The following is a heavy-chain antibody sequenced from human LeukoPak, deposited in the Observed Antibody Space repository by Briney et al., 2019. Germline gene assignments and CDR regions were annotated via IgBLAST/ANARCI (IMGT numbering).Heavy chain of an antibody. CDR2: IKPESGRT. D-gene: IGHD2-15*01. J-gene: IGHJ4*02. CDR3: ARGGKYGCSGGSCYSDY. Sequence: GASVKVSCKASGYTFTSYGISWVRQAPGQGLEWMGWIKPESGRTHYAQNFQGGVIMTRDTSISTAYMELSRLRSDDTALYYCARGGKYGCSGGSCYSDYWGQGTLVTVSS. CDR1: GYTFTSYG. V-gene: IGHV1-2*02.